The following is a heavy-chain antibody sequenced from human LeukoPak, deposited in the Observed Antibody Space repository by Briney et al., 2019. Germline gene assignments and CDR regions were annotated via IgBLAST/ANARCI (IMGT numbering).Heavy chain of an antibody. CDR2: INHSGST. CDR1: VGSFSGYY. CDR3: ARHGRMGTINPSY. Sequence: SETLSLTCAVYVGSFSGYYWNWLRQPPGKGLEWIGVINHSGSTNYNSSLKRRVTISVHTSKNQFSLKLSSVTAADTAVYYCARHGRMGTINPSYWGQGTLVTVSS. D-gene: IGHD5-24*01. V-gene: IGHV4-34*01. J-gene: IGHJ4*02.